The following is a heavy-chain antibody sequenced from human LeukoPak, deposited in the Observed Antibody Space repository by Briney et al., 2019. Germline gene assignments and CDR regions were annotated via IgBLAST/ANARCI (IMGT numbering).Heavy chain of an antibody. J-gene: IGHJ4*02. CDR1: GYSFTSYW. V-gene: IGHV5-51*01. D-gene: IGHD3-16*01. Sequence: GESLKISCKCSGYSFTSYWIGWVRQMPGQGLEWMGIIYPGDSDTRYRPSVQGQVTISADKSISTAYLQWSSLKASDTATYNCAFDSPYETVYWVQGTLVTVSS. CDR2: IYPGDSDT. CDR3: AFDSPYETVY.